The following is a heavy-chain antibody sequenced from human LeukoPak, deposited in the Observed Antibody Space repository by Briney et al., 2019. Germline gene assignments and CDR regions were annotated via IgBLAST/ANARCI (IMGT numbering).Heavy chain of an antibody. J-gene: IGHJ4*02. CDR1: GFTSSNAW. D-gene: IGHD2-15*01. CDR2: IKSKTEGGTT. V-gene: IGHV3-15*01. CDR3: TTLRLDIVVVVAAYYFDY. Sequence: GGTLRLSCAAFGFTSSNAWMSWVGQVPGKGLEWVGRIKSKTEGGTTDYAAPVKGRFTISRDDSKNTLYLQMNSLKTEDTALYYCTTLRLDIVVVVAAYYFDYWGQGTLVSVSS.